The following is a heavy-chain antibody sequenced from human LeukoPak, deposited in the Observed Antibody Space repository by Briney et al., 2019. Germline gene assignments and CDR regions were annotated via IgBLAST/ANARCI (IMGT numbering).Heavy chain of an antibody. D-gene: IGHD1-1*01. J-gene: IGHJ4*02. Sequence: PGGSLRLSCAASGFTFSNYAMPWVRQAPGKGLEWVSTISGSGDSTYYSDSVKGRFTISRDNSENTLYLQLNSLRAEDTAVYYCARRYAPFDYWGQGTLVTVSS. CDR3: ARRYAPFDY. CDR1: GFTFSNYA. CDR2: ISGSGDST. V-gene: IGHV3-23*01.